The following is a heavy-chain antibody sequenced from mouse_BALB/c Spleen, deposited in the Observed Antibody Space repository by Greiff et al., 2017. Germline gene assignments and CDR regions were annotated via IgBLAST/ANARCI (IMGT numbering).Heavy chain of an antibody. CDR3: ARENYVPYYFDY. V-gene: IGHV5-6-5*01. Sequence: EVKVVESGGGLVKPGGSLKLSCAASGFSFSSYAMSWVRQTPEKRLEWVASISSGGSTYYPDSVKGRFTISRDNARNILYLQMSSLRSEDTAMYYCARENYVPYYFDYWGQGTTLTVSS. J-gene: IGHJ2*01. CDR1: GFSFSSYA. CDR2: ISSGGST. D-gene: IGHD1-1*01.